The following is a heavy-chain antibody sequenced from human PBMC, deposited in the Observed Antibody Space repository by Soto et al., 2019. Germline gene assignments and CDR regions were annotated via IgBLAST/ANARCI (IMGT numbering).Heavy chain of an antibody. CDR3: ARDCSSTSCKYYYGMDV. D-gene: IGHD2-2*01. J-gene: IGHJ6*02. CDR1: GFTFSSYW. Sequence: GGSLRLSCAASGFTFSSYWMHWVRQAPVKGLVWVSRINSDGSSTSYADSVKGRFTISRDNAKNTLYLQMNSLRAQDTAVYYCARDCSSTSCKYYYGMDVWGQGTTVTVSS. V-gene: IGHV3-74*01. CDR2: INSDGSST.